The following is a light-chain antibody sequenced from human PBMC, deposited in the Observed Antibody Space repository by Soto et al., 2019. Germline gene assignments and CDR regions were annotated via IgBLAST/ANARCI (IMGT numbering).Light chain of an antibody. CDR1: QSVSSY. V-gene: IGKV3-11*01. CDR2: DAS. J-gene: IGKJ5*01. Sequence: EIVLTQSPATLSLSPGERATLSCRASQSVSSYLAWYQQKPGQAPRLLIYDASTRATGIPARFSGSRSGTDFTLTISRLEPEDFAVYYCQQRSNWPPITFGQGTRLEIK. CDR3: QQRSNWPPIT.